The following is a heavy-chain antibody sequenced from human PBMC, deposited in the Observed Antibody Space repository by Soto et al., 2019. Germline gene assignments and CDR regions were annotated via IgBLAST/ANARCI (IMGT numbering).Heavy chain of an antibody. J-gene: IGHJ2*01. D-gene: IGHD2-15*01. CDR2: MYYTGNK. V-gene: IGHV4-39*01. Sequence: PSETLSLTCTVSGGSISSSTYYWDWIRQPPGKGLEWIGAMYYTGNKNYNPSLESRVTMSVDTSKNQFSLKLSSVTPTDTAVYHCARVVESNVWNGYWFFDLWGRGTLVTVS. CDR1: GGSISSSTYY. CDR3: ARVVESNVWNGYWFFDL.